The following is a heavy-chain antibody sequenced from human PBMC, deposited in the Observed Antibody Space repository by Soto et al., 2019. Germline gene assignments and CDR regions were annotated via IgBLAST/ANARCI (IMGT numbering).Heavy chain of an antibody. D-gene: IGHD2-2*01. CDR3: ARVEEYIVVVPAAKDYYYGMDV. CDR2: ISYDGSNK. CDR1: GFTFSSYA. Sequence: PGGSLRLSCAASGFTFSSYAMHWVRQAPGKGLEWVAVISYDGSNKYYADSVKGRFTISRDNSKNALYLQMNSLRAEDTAVYYCARVEEYIVVVPAAKDYYYGMDVWGQGTTVTVSS. V-gene: IGHV3-30-3*01. J-gene: IGHJ6*02.